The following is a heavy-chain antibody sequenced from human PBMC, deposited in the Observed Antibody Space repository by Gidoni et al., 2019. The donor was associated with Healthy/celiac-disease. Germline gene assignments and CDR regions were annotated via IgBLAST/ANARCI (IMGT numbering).Heavy chain of an antibody. CDR1: GFTFSGSA. CDR3: LVVPAAFHTIGRGMDV. Sequence: EVQLVESGGGLVQPGGSLKLSCAASGFTFSGSAMHWVRQASGKGLEWVGRIRSKANSYATAYAASVKGRFTISRDDSKNTAYLQMNSLKTEDTAVYYCLVVPAAFHTIGRGMDVWGQGTTVTVSS. V-gene: IGHV3-73*02. CDR2: IRSKANSYAT. D-gene: IGHD2-2*01. J-gene: IGHJ6*02.